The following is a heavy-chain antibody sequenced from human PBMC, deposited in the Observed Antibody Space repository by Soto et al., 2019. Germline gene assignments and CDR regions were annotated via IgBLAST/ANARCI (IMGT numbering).Heavy chain of an antibody. V-gene: IGHV1-18*01. D-gene: IGHD3-3*01. CDR1: GYTFTNYG. Sequence: GASVKVSCKASGYTFTNYGINWVRQAPGQGLEWMGWISVYNGNTNYAQKLQGRVTMTTDTSTSTAYMELRSLRSDDTAVYYCARDGPQSYYFWSGYGWFYPWGQGTLVTVSS. J-gene: IGHJ5*02. CDR2: ISVYNGNT. CDR3: ARDGPQSYYFWSGYGWFYP.